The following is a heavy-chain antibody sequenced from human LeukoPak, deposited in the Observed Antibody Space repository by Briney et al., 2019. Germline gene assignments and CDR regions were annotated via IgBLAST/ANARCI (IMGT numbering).Heavy chain of an antibody. CDR1: GFTFSSYT. J-gene: IGHJ4*02. D-gene: IGHD2-2*01. Sequence: TGGSLRLSCSASGFTFSSYTMHWVRQAPGKGLEYVSAISTNGVSTYYADSVKGRFTISRDNSKNTLYLQMSSLRAEGTAVYYCVKGYCTSTSCNDNYFDYWGQGTLVTVSS. CDR3: VKGYCTSTSCNDNYFDY. CDR2: ISTNGVST. V-gene: IGHV3-64D*06.